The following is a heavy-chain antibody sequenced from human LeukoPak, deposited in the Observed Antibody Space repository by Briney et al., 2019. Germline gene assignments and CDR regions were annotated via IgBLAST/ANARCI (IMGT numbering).Heavy chain of an antibody. Sequence: ASVKVSCKASGYTFTSYYMHWVRQAPGQGLEWMGIINPSGSSTSYAQKFQGRVTMTRDTSTSTVYMELSSLRSEDTAVYYCARLLGYCSGGSCSYYFDYWGQGTLVTVSS. CDR2: INPSGSST. CDR3: ARLLGYCSGGSCSYYFDY. D-gene: IGHD2-15*01. CDR1: GYTFTSYY. J-gene: IGHJ4*02. V-gene: IGHV1-46*01.